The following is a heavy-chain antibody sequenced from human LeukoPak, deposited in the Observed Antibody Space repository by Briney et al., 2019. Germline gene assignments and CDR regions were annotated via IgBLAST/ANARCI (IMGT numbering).Heavy chain of an antibody. CDR2: IKQDGSEK. Sequence: GSLRLSCAASGFTFSSYWMSWVRQAPGKGLEWVANIKQDGSEKYYVDSVKGRFTISRDNAKNSLYLQMNSLRAEDTAVYYCARDKAGYYDSSTPSGGAWGQGTLVTVSS. CDR1: GFTFSSYW. CDR3: ARDKAGYYDSSTPSGGA. D-gene: IGHD3-22*01. V-gene: IGHV3-7*01. J-gene: IGHJ5*02.